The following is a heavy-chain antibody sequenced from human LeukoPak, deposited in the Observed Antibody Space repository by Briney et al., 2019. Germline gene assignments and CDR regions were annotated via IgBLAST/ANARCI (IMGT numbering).Heavy chain of an antibody. CDR3: ARDGEMAPFDY. D-gene: IGHD5-24*01. CDR1: GFTFSSNN. Sequence: GGSLRLSCAATGFTFSSNNMNWVRQAPGKGLEWVSSISSSSSYIYYADSVKGRFTISRDNAKNPLYLQMNSLRAEDTAVHYCARDGEMAPFDYWGQGTLVTVSS. V-gene: IGHV3-21*01. J-gene: IGHJ4*02. CDR2: ISSSSSYI.